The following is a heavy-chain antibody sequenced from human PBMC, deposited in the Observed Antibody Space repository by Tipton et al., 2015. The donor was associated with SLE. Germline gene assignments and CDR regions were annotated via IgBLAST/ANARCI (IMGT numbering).Heavy chain of an antibody. Sequence: SLRLSCAASGFTFSNYEMNWVRQAPGKGLEWVSYISSSGTTFYYADSVKGRFTISRDNAKNSLYLQMNSMRAEDTAVYYCARGKFYFDYWGQGALVTVSS. CDR1: GFTFSNYE. V-gene: IGHV3-48*03. CDR2: ISSSGTTF. J-gene: IGHJ4*02. CDR3: ARGKFYFDY.